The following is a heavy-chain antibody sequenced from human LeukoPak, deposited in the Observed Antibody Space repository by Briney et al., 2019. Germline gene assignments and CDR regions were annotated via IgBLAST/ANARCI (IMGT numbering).Heavy chain of an antibody. V-gene: IGHV3-48*04. CDR1: GFTFSSYG. Sequence: PGGTLRLSCAASGFTFSSYGMSWVRQAPGKGLEWVSYISSSGSTIYYADSVKGRFTISRDNAKNSLYLQMNSLGAEDTAIYYCAREGPMLRGVIGGKIDYWGQGTLVTVSS. CDR2: ISSSGSTI. CDR3: AREGPMLRGVIGGKIDY. D-gene: IGHD3-10*01. J-gene: IGHJ4*02.